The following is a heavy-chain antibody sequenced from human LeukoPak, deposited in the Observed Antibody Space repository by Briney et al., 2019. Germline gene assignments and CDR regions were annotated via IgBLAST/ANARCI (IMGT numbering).Heavy chain of an antibody. D-gene: IGHD6-19*01. Sequence: SVKVSCKASGGTFSSYAISWVRQAPGQGLEWMGRIIPILGIANYAQKFQGRVTITADKSTSTAYMELSSLRSEDTAVYYCARFPEIGSGWYWFDPWGQGTLDTVSS. CDR3: ARFPEIGSGWYWFDP. J-gene: IGHJ5*02. CDR2: IIPILGIA. V-gene: IGHV1-69*04. CDR1: GGTFSSYA.